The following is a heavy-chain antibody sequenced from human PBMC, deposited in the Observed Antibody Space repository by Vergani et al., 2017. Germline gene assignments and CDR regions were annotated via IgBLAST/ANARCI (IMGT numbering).Heavy chain of an antibody. V-gene: IGHV4-4*02. Sequence: QVQLPESGPGLVKPSGTLSLTCAVSGGSISSSNWWRWVRQPPGKGLEWIGEIYHSGSTNYNPSLKSRVTIAVDKSKNQFSLKLSSVTAADTAVYYCARESPDYYDSSGYIDYWGQGTLVTVSS. CDR1: GGSISSSNW. CDR2: IYHSGST. CDR3: ARESPDYYDSSGYIDY. J-gene: IGHJ4*02. D-gene: IGHD3-22*01.